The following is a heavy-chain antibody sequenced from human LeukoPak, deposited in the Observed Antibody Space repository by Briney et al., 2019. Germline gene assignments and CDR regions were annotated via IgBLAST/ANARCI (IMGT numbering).Heavy chain of an antibody. V-gene: IGHV3-48*01. CDR3: ARDGRSSSYDFDFDY. CDR1: GFTFSSYS. CDR2: ISSSSSTI. Sequence: GGSLRLSCAASGFTFSSYSMNWVRQAPGKGLEWVSYISSSSSTIYYADSVKGRFTISRDNAKNSLYLQMNSLRAEDTAVYYCARDGRSSSYDFDFDYWGQGTLVTVSS. D-gene: IGHD3-3*01. J-gene: IGHJ4*02.